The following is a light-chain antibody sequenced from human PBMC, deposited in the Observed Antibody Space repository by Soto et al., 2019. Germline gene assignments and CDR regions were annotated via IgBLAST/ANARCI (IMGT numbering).Light chain of an antibody. J-gene: IGLJ2*01. CDR3: CSYAGRATYV. CDR2: EVS. CDR1: STDVGGYNY. V-gene: IGLV2-14*01. Sequence: QSALTQPASVSGSPGQSITISCTGSSTDVGGYNYVSWYQQHPGKAPKVMIYEVSNRPSGVSHRFSGSKSGNTASLTISGLQAEDEANYYCCSYAGRATYVFGGGTKLTVL.